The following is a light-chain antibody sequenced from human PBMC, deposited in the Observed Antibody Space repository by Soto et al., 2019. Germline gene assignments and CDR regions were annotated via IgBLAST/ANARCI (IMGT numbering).Light chain of an antibody. CDR2: AQS. CDR3: QQSYSAPQT. V-gene: IGKV1-39*01. CDR1: QHISYY. Sequence: DIQMPQSPSSLSASVGDRVTITCRASQHISYYINWYQQKPGKAPKLLIYAQSNLQSGVPSRFTGSRSGTAFSLTITSLQVEDFATYYCQQSYSAPQTFGQGTKVEIK. J-gene: IGKJ1*01.